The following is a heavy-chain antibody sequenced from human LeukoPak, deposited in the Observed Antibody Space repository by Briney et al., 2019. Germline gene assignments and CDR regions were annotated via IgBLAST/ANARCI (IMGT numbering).Heavy chain of an antibody. CDR2: IKKDGSEK. CDR3: AKDFSVYYYDSRVLDY. Sequence: GGSLRLSCAASGFTFSSHWMSWVRQAPGKGLEWVANIKKDGSEKYYVDAVKGRFTISRDNAKTSLYLQMNSLRAEDTAVYYCAKDFSVYYYDSRVLDYWGQETLVTVSS. V-gene: IGHV3-7*01. D-gene: IGHD3-22*01. CDR1: GFTFSSHW. J-gene: IGHJ4*02.